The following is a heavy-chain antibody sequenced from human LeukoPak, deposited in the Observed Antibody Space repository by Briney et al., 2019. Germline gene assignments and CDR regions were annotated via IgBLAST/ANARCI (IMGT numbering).Heavy chain of an antibody. Sequence: SETLSLTCAVYGGSFSGYYWSWIRQPPGKGLEWIGEINHSGSTNYNPSLKSRVTISVDTSKNQFSLKLSSVTAADTAVYYCARGQGTSGYWGQGTLVTVSS. CDR3: ARGQGTSGY. J-gene: IGHJ4*02. CDR2: INHSGST. V-gene: IGHV4-34*01. D-gene: IGHD3-10*01. CDR1: GGSFSGYY.